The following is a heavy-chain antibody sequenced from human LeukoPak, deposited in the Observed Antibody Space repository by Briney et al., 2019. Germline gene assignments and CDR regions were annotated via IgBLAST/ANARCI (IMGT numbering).Heavy chain of an antibody. CDR1: GYTFTGYY. D-gene: IGHD3-3*01. V-gene: IGHV1-18*04. J-gene: IGHJ4*02. CDR2: ISAYNGNT. CDR3: VRDLGEWEVLRGIFYDY. Sequence: ASVKVSCKASGYTFTGYYMHWVRQAPGQGLEWMGWISAYNGNTKYAQKLQGIVSMSTDTSTSTAYMELRSLRSDDTAVYYCVRDLGEWEVLRGIFYDYWGQGTLVTISS.